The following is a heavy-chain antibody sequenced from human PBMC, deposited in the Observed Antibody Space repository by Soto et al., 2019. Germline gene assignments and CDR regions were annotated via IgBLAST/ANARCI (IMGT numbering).Heavy chain of an antibody. CDR1: GLTFRSYG. Sequence: QVQLVESGGGVVQPGRSLRLSCAASGLTFRSYGRHWVRQAPGKVLEWVAVISYDGSNKYYADSVKGRFTISRDNSKNTLYLQMNSLRAEDTAVYYCANQPISSGWLMDYWGQGTLVTVSS. J-gene: IGHJ4*02. D-gene: IGHD6-19*01. CDR3: ANQPISSGWLMDY. V-gene: IGHV3-30*18. CDR2: ISYDGSNK.